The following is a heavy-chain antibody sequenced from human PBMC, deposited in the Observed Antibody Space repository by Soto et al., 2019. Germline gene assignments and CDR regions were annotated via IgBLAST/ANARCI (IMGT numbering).Heavy chain of an antibody. D-gene: IGHD5-12*01. J-gene: IGHJ6*02. V-gene: IGHV1-18*01. CDR1: GYTFTRSG. CDR3: AREGVAPYYYYGMDV. CDR2: ISTYNGDT. Sequence: QVQLVQSGAEVKKPGASVKVSCKASGYTFTRSGISWVRQAPGQGLEWMGWISTYNGDTNYAQTFQGRVTMTTDTSPRTVHMEVRSLRSDDTAVYYCAREGVAPYYYYGMDVWGQGTPVTVSS.